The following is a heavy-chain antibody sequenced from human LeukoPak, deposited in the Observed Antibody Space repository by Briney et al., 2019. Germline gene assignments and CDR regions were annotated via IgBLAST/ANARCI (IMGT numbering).Heavy chain of an antibody. CDR3: ARQCYDSSGYYVLDY. Sequence: SETLSLTCTVSGGSISSSSYYWGWIRQPPGKGLEWIGSIYYSGSTYYNPFLKSRVTISVDTSKNQFSLKLSSVTAADTAVYYCARQCYDSSGYYVLDYWGQGTLVTVSS. D-gene: IGHD3-22*01. CDR1: GGSISSSSYY. J-gene: IGHJ4*02. CDR2: IYYSGST. V-gene: IGHV4-39*01.